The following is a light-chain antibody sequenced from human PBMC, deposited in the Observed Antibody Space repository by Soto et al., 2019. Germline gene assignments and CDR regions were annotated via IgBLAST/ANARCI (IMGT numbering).Light chain of an antibody. V-gene: IGKV1-5*03. J-gene: IGKJ2*01. CDR2: RAS. Sequence: DIQMTQSPSTLSASIGDTVTVACRASQGISNWLAWYQQKPGKAPKLLIYRASSLESGVPSRFSGSGSGTEFTLTISSLQPDDFATYYCQHYNTYPYTFGQGTKVDI. CDR1: QGISNW. CDR3: QHYNTYPYT.